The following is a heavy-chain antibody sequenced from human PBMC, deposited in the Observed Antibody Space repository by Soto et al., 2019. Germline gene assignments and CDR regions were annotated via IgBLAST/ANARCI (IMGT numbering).Heavy chain of an antibody. D-gene: IGHD4-4*01. CDR1: GYTFTSYD. CDR2: MNPNSGNT. V-gene: IGHV1-8*01. Sequence: ASVKVSCKASGYTFTSYDINWVRQATGQGLEWMGWMNPNSGNTGYAQKFQGRVTMTRNTSISTAYMELSSLRSEDTAVYYCARGRGRNTVTARVLAYYYYMDVWGKGTTVTVSS. J-gene: IGHJ6*03. CDR3: ARGRGRNTVTARVLAYYYYMDV.